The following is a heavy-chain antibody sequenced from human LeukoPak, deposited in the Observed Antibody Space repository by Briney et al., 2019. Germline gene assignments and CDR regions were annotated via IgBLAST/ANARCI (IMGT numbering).Heavy chain of an antibody. CDR3: ARGPDVDGYIHAPFDY. J-gene: IGHJ4*02. Sequence: GGSLRLSCAASGFTISRHYMSWVRQAPGKRLEWVALSYSGGSTYYADSVEGRFTISRDNSKSMLFLQMNSLRADDTAVYYCARGPDVDGYIHAPFDYWGQGALVTVSS. V-gene: IGHV3-53*01. D-gene: IGHD5-24*01. CDR2: SYSGGST. CDR1: GFTISRHY.